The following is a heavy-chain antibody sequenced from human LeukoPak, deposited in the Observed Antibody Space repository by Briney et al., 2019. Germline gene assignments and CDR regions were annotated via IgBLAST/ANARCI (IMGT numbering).Heavy chain of an antibody. V-gene: IGHV4-4*02. J-gene: IGHJ4*02. D-gene: IGHD1-1*01. CDR3: ARDSGGKTGTLGFHY. CDR2: IYHSGST. Sequence: PSETLSLTCAVSGGSISSYNWWSWVRQPPGKGLEWIGEIYHSGSTNYNPSLKSRVTISVDKSKNHFSLKLSSVTAADTAVYYCARDSGGKTGTLGFHYWGQGTLVTVSS. CDR1: GGSISSYNW.